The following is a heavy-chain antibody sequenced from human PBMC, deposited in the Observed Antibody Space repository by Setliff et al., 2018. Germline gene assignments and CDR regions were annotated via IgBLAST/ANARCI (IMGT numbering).Heavy chain of an antibody. CDR1: GFSFSNYW. V-gene: IGHV3-74*01. CDR3: VRDGAGAFDY. CDR2: INSDGSST. Sequence: GGSLRLSCAASGFSFSNYWMHWVRQAPGKGLVWVSRINSDGSSTNYADSVKGQFTVSRDNAKNTLYLQMSSLRAEDTGIYYCVRDGAGAFDYWGQGTLVTVSS. D-gene: IGHD1-26*01. J-gene: IGHJ4*02.